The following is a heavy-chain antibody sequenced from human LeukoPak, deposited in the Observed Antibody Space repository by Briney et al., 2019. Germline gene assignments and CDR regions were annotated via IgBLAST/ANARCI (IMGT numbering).Heavy chain of an antibody. CDR3: ARDHRLGYFDY. Sequence: SGGSLRLSCTASGFAFDEHGMSWVRQVPGKGLEWVSVIYSGGSTYYADSVKGRFTISRDNSKNTLYLQMNSLRAEDTAVYYCARDHRLGYFDYWGQGTLVTVSS. CDR2: IYSGGST. V-gene: IGHV3-66*02. J-gene: IGHJ4*02. CDR1: GFAFDEHG.